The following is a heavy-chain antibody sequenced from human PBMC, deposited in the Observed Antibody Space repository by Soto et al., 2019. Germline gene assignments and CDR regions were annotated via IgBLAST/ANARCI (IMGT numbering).Heavy chain of an antibody. CDR2: IYYSGST. CDR3: ARQLGPPFSSGYINWFDP. Sequence: SVTLSLTCPVAGGSISSGGYYWSWIRQHPGKGLEWIGYIYYSGSTYYNPSLKSRVTISVDTSKNQFSLKLSSVTAADTAVYYCARQLGPPFSSGYINWFDPWGQGTLVTVSS. D-gene: IGHD3-22*01. V-gene: IGHV4-31*03. CDR1: GGSISSGGYY. J-gene: IGHJ5*02.